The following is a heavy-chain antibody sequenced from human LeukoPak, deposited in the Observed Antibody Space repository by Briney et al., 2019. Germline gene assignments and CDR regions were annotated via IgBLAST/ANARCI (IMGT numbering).Heavy chain of an antibody. J-gene: IGHJ4*02. Sequence: PGGSLRLSCAASGFTFSSYAMHWVRQAPGKGLEWVAVISYDGSNKYYADSVKGRFTISRDNSKNTLYLQLNSLRAEDTAVYYCARDLGYYYGSGSPYYFDYWGQGTLVTVSS. CDR1: GFTFSSYA. CDR2: ISYDGSNK. V-gene: IGHV3-30-3*01. CDR3: ARDLGYYYGSGSPYYFDY. D-gene: IGHD3-10*01.